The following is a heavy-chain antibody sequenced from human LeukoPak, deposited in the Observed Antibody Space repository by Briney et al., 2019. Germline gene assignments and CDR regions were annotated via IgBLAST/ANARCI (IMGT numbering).Heavy chain of an antibody. CDR2: IIPIFGTA. D-gene: IGHD3-10*01. CDR3: ARGNYTDSFDY. J-gene: IGHJ4*02. Sequence: ASVKVSCKASGYTFTGYYMQWVRQAPGQGLEWMGGIIPIFGTANYAQKFQGRVTITADESTSTAYMELSSLRSEDTAVYYCARGNYTDSFDYWGQGTLVTVSS. V-gene: IGHV1-69*13. CDR1: GYTFTGYY.